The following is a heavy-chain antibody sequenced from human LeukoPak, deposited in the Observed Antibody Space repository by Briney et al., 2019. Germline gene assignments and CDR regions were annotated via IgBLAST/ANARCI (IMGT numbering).Heavy chain of an antibody. V-gene: IGHV3-23*01. Sequence: PGGSLRLSCAASGFTFNNYAMSWVRQAPGRGLEWVSTISGSGDSTYYADSVKDRFTISRDNSKNTLYLQMNSLRPEDTAVYYCPKGCASTGCYTSEHWGQGTLVTVSS. D-gene: IGHD2-2*02. CDR2: ISGSGDST. CDR3: PKGCASTGCYTSEH. CDR1: GFTFNNYA. J-gene: IGHJ4*02.